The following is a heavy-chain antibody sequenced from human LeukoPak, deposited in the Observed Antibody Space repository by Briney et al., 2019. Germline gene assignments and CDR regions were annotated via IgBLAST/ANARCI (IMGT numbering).Heavy chain of an antibody. D-gene: IGHD4-17*01. CDR3: ARAGMTTVTPLGY. CDR2: INPNSGGT. CDR1: GYTFTGYY. J-gene: IGHJ4*02. V-gene: IGHV1-2*04. Sequence: ASVKVSCKASGYTFTGYYMHWVRQAPGQGLEWMGWINPNSGGTNYAQKFQGWVTMTRDTSISTAYMELSRLRSDDTAVYYCARAGMTTVTPLGYWGQGTLVTVSS.